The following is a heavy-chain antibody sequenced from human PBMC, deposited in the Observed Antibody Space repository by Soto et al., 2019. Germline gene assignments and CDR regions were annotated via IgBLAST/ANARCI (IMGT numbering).Heavy chain of an antibody. J-gene: IGHJ4*02. CDR1: GYTFTGYY. Sequence: QVQLVQSGAEVKKPGASVKVSCKASGYTFTGYYMHWVRQAPGQGLEWMGWINPNSGGTNYAQKVQGRVTMTRDTSISTAYMELSRLRSDDTAVYYCARARYYDSSGYPVGYWGQGTLVTVSS. D-gene: IGHD3-22*01. CDR2: INPNSGGT. CDR3: ARARYYDSSGYPVGY. V-gene: IGHV1-2*02.